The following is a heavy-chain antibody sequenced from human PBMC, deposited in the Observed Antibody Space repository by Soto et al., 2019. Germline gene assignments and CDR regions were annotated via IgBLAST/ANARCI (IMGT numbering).Heavy chain of an antibody. CDR2: INPSGGST. D-gene: IGHD3-16*02. V-gene: IGHV1-46*03. J-gene: IGHJ3*02. Sequence: ASVKVSCKASGYTFTSYAMHWVRQAPGQGLEWMGIINPSGGSTSYAQKFQGRVTMTRDTSTSTVYMELSSLRSEDTAVYYCARYDYVWGSYRYDAFDIWGQGTMVTVSS. CDR3: ARYDYVWGSYRYDAFDI. CDR1: GYTFTSYA.